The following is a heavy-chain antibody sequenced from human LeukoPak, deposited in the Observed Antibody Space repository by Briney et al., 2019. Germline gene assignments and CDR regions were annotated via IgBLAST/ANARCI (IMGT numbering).Heavy chain of an antibody. CDR2: IRPGDTRT. V-gene: IGHV1-46*01. D-gene: IGHD3-16*01. Sequence: GASVKVSCKASGYTFTGYYIQWVRQAPGQGLEWMGTIRPGDTRTTYAQKFQGRVTMTWDMSTTTGYMELSSLRSEDTAVYYCVREKSGGTYDYWGQGTLVTVSS. J-gene: IGHJ4*02. CDR3: VREKSGGTYDY. CDR1: GYTFTGYY.